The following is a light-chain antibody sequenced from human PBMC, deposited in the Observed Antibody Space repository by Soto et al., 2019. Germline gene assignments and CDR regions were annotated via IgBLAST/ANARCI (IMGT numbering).Light chain of an antibody. CDR1: SNDVGGYNF. J-gene: IGLJ1*01. CDR2: EVS. CDR3: SSYTSSSTLV. Sequence: QSALTQPPSASGSPGQSVTISCTGTSNDVGGYNFVSWYQQHPGKAPKLMIFEVSKRPSGVPDRFSGSKSGSTASLTVSGLQAEDEVDYYCSSYTSSSTLVFGTGTKLTVL. V-gene: IGLV2-8*01.